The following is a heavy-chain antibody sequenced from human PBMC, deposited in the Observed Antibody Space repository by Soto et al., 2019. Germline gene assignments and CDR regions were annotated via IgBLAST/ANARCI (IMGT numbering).Heavy chain of an antibody. V-gene: IGHV1-18*04. CDR2: ISAYNGNT. D-gene: IGHD6-13*01. CDR1: GYTFTSYG. CDR3: ARGTQSYSSRATFDY. Sequence: ASLKVSCKASGYTFTSYGISWVRQAPGQGLEWMGWISAYNGNTNYAQKLQGRVTMTTDTSTSTAYMELRSLRSDDTAVYYCARGTQSYSSRATFDYWGQGTLVTVSS. J-gene: IGHJ4*02.